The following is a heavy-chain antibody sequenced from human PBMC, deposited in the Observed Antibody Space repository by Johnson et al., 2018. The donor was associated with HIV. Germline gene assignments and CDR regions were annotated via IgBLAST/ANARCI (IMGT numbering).Heavy chain of an antibody. CDR2: ISYDGSNK. D-gene: IGHD3-22*01. V-gene: IGHV3-30*14. J-gene: IGHJ3*02. CDR1: GFTFSSYA. Sequence: QVQLVESGGGLVKPGGSLRLSCAASGFTFSSYAMHWVRQAPGKGLEWVAVISYDGSNKYYADSVKGRFTISRDNSKNTLYLQMNSLRAEDTAVYYCARDAMYYYDRKSRGAFDIWGQGTMVTVSS. CDR3: ARDAMYYYDRKSRGAFDI.